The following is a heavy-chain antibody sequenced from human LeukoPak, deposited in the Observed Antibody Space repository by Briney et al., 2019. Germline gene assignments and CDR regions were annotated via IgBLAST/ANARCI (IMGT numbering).Heavy chain of an antibody. CDR1: GYTFTSYG. Sequence: ASVKVSCKASGYTFTSYGISWTRQAPGQGLEWMGWISSYNGNTNYAQKLQGRATMTTDTSTSTAYMELRSLRSDDTAVYYCARAWVVGVPGCDYWGQGTLVTVSS. J-gene: IGHJ4*02. V-gene: IGHV1-18*01. CDR2: ISSYNGNT. CDR3: ARAWVVGVPGCDY. D-gene: IGHD1-26*01.